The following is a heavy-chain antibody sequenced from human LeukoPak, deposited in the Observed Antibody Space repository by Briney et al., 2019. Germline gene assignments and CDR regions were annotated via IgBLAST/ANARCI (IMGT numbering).Heavy chain of an antibody. V-gene: IGHV3-11*01. Sequence: PGGSLRLSCAASGFTFSDYYMSWIRQAPGKGLEWVSYISSSGSTIYYADSVKGRFTISRDNAKNSLYLQMNSLRAEDTAVYYCARGSSIKRRYSHAELPAFDIWGQGIMVTVSS. CDR3: ARGSSIKRRYSHAELPAFDI. CDR1: GFTFSDYY. J-gene: IGHJ3*02. D-gene: IGHD1-14*01. CDR2: ISSSGSTI.